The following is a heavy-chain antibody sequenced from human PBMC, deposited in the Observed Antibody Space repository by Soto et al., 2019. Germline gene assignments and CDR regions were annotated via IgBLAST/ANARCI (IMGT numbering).Heavy chain of an antibody. V-gene: IGHV3-23*01. J-gene: IGHJ6*01. CDR1: GFTFNNYA. Sequence: EVQLLESGGGLVQPGGSLRLSCAASGFTFNNYAMTWVRQAPGKGLEWVSTISGSDGSTYYADSVKGRFTITRDNSKNALYLQMSSLRDEDTALYYCVNDWTGDTCPCVDVWGHGTTVTVSS. CDR2: ISGSDGST. CDR3: VNDWTGDTCPCVDV. D-gene: IGHD2-8*02.